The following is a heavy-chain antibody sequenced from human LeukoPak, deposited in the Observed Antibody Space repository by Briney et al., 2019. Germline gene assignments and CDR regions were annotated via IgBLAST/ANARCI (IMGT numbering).Heavy chain of an antibody. CDR2: INPNSGGT. J-gene: IGHJ4*02. V-gene: IGHV1-2*02. D-gene: IGHD6-19*01. Sequence: ASVKVSCKASGYTFTGYYMHWVRQAPGQGLEWMGWINPNSGGTNYAQKFQGRVTMTRDTSISTAYMELSRLRSDDTAVYYCATVIAVAGTLSYWGQGTLVTVSS. CDR1: GYTFTGYY. CDR3: ATVIAVAGTLSY.